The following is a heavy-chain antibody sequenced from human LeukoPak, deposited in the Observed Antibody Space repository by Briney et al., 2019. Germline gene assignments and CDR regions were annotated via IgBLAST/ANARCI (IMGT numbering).Heavy chain of an antibody. D-gene: IGHD3-3*01. V-gene: IGHV1-18*01. J-gene: IGHJ4*02. CDR1: GYTFTSYG. CDR2: ISAYNGNT. Sequence: ASVKVSCKASGYTFTSYGISWVRQAPGQGLEWMGWISAYNGNTNYAQKLQGRVTMTTDTSTSTAYMELRSLRSDDTAVYYCARVPTYYDFWSGYIYYFDYWGQGTLVTSPQ. CDR3: ARVPTYYDFWSGYIYYFDY.